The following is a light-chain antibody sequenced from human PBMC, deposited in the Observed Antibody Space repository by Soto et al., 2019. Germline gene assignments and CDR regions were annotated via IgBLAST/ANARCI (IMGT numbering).Light chain of an antibody. V-gene: IGKV3-20*01. Sequence: EIVLTPSPGTLSLSPVERATLSCRASQSVSSIYLAWYQQKPGQAPSLLIYATSSRATGIPDRFSGSGSGTDFSLTISRLEPEDFAVYYCQQYGSSPITFGQGTRLEIK. J-gene: IGKJ5*01. CDR2: ATS. CDR1: QSVSSIY. CDR3: QQYGSSPIT.